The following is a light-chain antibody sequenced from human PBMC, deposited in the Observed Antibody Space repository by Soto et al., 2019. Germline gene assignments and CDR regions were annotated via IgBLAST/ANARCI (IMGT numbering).Light chain of an antibody. Sequence: DIQMTQSPSSLSTSVGDRVTITCRASHGISNDLAWYQQKPGKVPKILIYAASTLQSRVASRISGSGARTDFNLTISSLQPEDVAPYCCQKYNSASWTFGQGTKVEIK. CDR3: QKYNSASWT. V-gene: IGKV1-27*01. CDR2: AAS. J-gene: IGKJ1*01. CDR1: HGISND.